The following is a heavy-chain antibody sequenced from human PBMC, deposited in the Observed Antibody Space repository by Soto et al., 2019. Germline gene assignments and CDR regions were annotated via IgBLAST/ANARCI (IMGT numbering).Heavy chain of an antibody. V-gene: IGHV6-1*01. D-gene: IGHD6-19*01. J-gene: IGHJ5*02. CDR1: GDSVSSNSAA. Sequence: SQTLSLTCAISGDSVSSNSAAWNWIRQSPSRGLEWLGRTYYRSKWYNDYAVSVKSRITINPDTSKNQFSLQLNFVTPEETAVYYCARGVLDSSGWYPPPTNWFDPWGQGTLVTVSS. CDR2: TYYRSKWYN. CDR3: ARGVLDSSGWYPPPTNWFDP.